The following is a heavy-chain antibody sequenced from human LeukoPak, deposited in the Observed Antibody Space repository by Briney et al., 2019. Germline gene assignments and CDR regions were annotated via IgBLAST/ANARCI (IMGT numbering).Heavy chain of an antibody. CDR1: GGSFSGYY. Sequence: SETLSLTCAVYGGSFSGYYWSWIRQPPGKGLEWIGEINHSGSTNYNPSLKSRVTISVDTSKNQFSLKLSSVTAADTAVHYCARHESLTYYDFWSGYYPLHGMDVWGQGTTVTVSS. CDR2: INHSGST. J-gene: IGHJ6*02. D-gene: IGHD3-3*01. CDR3: ARHESLTYYDFWSGYYPLHGMDV. V-gene: IGHV4-34*01.